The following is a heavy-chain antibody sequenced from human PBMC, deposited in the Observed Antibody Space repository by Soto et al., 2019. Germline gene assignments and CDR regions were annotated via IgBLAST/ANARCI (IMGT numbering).Heavy chain of an antibody. CDR2: INPNSGGT. CDR1: GYTFTGYY. J-gene: IGHJ3*02. D-gene: IGHD3-9*01. Sequence: ASVKVSCKASGYTFTGYYMHWVRQAPGQGLEWMGWINPNSGGTNYAQKFQGWVTMTRDTSISTAYMELSRLRSDDTAVYYCAREVYDILAGGAFDIWGQGTVVTVSS. V-gene: IGHV1-2*04. CDR3: AREVYDILAGGAFDI.